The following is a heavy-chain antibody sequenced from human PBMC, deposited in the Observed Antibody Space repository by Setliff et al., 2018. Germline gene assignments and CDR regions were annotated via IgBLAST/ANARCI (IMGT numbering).Heavy chain of an antibody. D-gene: IGHD3-10*01. J-gene: IGHJ4*02. CDR3: ARSLGSGSYYNSRPFYSDY. Sequence: ASETLSLTCAVYGGSFSDYNWSWIRQPAGRGLEWIGHIDPSGNTNYHPSLKSRVTISGDTSKNQFSLKLTSVNAADTAVYFCARSLGSGSYYNSRPFYSDYWGQGTLVTVSS. CDR1: GGSFSDYN. CDR2: IDPSGNT. V-gene: IGHV4-59*10.